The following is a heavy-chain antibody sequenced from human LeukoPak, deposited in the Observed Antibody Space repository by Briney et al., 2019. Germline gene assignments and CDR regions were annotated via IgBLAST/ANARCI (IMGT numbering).Heavy chain of an antibody. J-gene: IGHJ6*02. V-gene: IGHV3-30*18. Sequence: GGSLRLSCAASGFTFSSYGMHWVRQAPGKGLKWVAVISYDGSNKYYADSVKGRFTISRDNSKNTLYLQMNSLRAEDTAVYYCAKDRSTWGYYYGMDVWGQGTTVTVSS. CDR2: ISYDGSNK. D-gene: IGHD1-26*01. CDR3: AKDRSTWGYYYGMDV. CDR1: GFTFSSYG.